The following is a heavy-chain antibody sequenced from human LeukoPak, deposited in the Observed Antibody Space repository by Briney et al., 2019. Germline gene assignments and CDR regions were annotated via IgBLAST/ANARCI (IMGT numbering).Heavy chain of an antibody. V-gene: IGHV5-51*01. CDR1: GYSFTSYW. J-gene: IGHJ3*02. CDR3: ASHKSLYSSGWYLGAFDI. Sequence: GESLKISCKGSGYSFTSYWIGWVRQMPGKGLEWMGVIYPGDSDTRYSPSFQGQVTISADKSISTAYLQWSSLKASDTAMYYCASHKSLYSSGWYLGAFDIWGRGTMVTVSS. D-gene: IGHD6-19*01. CDR2: IYPGDSDT.